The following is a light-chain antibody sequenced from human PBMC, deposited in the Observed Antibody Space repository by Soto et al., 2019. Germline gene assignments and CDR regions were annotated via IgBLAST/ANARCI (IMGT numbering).Light chain of an antibody. J-gene: IGKJ1*01. CDR1: QSITTY. CDR3: QQRSSWWT. CDR2: DAS. V-gene: IGKV3-11*01. Sequence: ETVLTQSPATLSLSPGDRATLSCRASQSITTYLAWYQQKTGQAPKLLFYDASNRATGIPTRFSASGSGTDFPLTISSLGPEDSAVYYCQQRSSWWTFGQGTKVEIK.